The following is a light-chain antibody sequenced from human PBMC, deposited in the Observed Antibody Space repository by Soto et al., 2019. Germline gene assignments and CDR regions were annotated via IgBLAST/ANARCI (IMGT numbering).Light chain of an antibody. CDR2: ANN. CDR1: SSNIGAGYD. Sequence: QSVLTQPPSVSGAPGQRVTISCTGSSSNIGAGYDVHWYQQLPGIAPKLLIYANNNRPSGVPDRFSGSKSGTSASLAITGLQAKDEAEYYCQSYDSSLSGVVFGGGTKLTVL. V-gene: IGLV1-40*01. J-gene: IGLJ2*01. CDR3: QSYDSSLSGVV.